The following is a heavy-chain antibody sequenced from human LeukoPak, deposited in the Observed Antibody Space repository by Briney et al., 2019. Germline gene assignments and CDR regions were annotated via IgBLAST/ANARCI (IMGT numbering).Heavy chain of an antibody. CDR1: GYTFTSYG. CDR3: ARISRGFDAFDI. D-gene: IGHD3-22*01. V-gene: IGHV1-18*01. J-gene: IGHJ3*02. Sequence: ASVKVSCKASGYTFTSYGISWVRQAPGQGLEWMGWISAYNGNTNYAQKLQGRVTMTTDTSTTTAYMELRSLRSDDTAVYYCARISRGFDAFDIWGQGTMVTVSS. CDR2: ISAYNGNT.